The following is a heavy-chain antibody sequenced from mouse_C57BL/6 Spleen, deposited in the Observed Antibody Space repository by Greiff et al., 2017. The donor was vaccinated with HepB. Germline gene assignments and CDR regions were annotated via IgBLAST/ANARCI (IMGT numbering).Heavy chain of an antibody. CDR2: IDPSDSYT. CDR3: ARNYGSSLGWYFDV. Sequence: QVQLQQPGAELVRPGTSVKLSCKASGYTFTSYWMHWVKQRPGQGLEWIGVIDPSDSYTNYNQKFKGKATLTVDTSSSTAYMQLSSLTSEDSAVYYCARNYGSSLGWYFDVWGTGTTVTVSS. D-gene: IGHD1-1*01. J-gene: IGHJ1*03. CDR1: GYTFTSYW. V-gene: IGHV1-59*01.